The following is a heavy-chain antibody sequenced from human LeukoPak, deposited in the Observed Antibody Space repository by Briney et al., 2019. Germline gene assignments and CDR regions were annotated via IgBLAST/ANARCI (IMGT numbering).Heavy chain of an antibody. J-gene: IGHJ6*03. D-gene: IGHD6-13*01. Sequence: GGSLRLSCAASGFTFSSYGMSWVRQAPGKGLEWVSAISGSGGSTYYADSVKGRFTISRDNSKNTLYLQMNSLRAEDTAVYYCAKSGIAAAGTRYYYYYYMDVWGKGTTVTVSS. CDR1: GFTFSSYG. V-gene: IGHV3-23*01. CDR3: AKSGIAAAGTRYYYYYYMDV. CDR2: ISGSGGST.